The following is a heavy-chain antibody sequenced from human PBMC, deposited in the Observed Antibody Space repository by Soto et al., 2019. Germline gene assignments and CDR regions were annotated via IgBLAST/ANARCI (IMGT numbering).Heavy chain of an antibody. D-gene: IGHD5-12*01. CDR3: ARGYSGYDSHWFDP. CDR1: GGSISSGGYS. V-gene: IGHV4-30-2*01. CDR2: IYHSGST. Sequence: PSETLSLTCAVSGGSISSGGYSWGWIRQPPGKGLEWIGYIYHSGSTYYNPSLKSRVTISVDRSKNQFSLKLSSVTAADTAVYYCARGYSGYDSHWFDPWGQGTLVTVSS. J-gene: IGHJ5*02.